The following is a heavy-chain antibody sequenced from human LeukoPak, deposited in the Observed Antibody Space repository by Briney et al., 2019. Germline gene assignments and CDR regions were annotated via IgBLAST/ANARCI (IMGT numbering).Heavy chain of an antibody. V-gene: IGHV3-23*01. CDR3: ARSPVGIPQLYYGGQNKHYFDD. J-gene: IGHJ4*02. Sequence: GGSLTLPCAASGFTFTHYRVQCVRQAPGKGLEGVSGIRANGETTQHADSVRGRFTSSRDNSKNTLYLQMNSLRAEDTAVYYCARSPVGIPQLYYGGQNKHYFDDWGQGTLVTVSS. CDR2: IRANGETT. D-gene: IGHD4-23*01. CDR1: GFTFTHYR.